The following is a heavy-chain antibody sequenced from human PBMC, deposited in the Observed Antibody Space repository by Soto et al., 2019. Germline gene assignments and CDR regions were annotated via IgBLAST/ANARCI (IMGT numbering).Heavy chain of an antibody. V-gene: IGHV1-69*01. CDR2: IIPIFGTA. J-gene: IGHJ6*02. CDR1: GGTFSSYA. CDR3: ARENEIAAAGSQNYYYYGMDV. D-gene: IGHD6-13*01. Sequence: QVQLVQSEAEVKKPGSSVKVSCKASGGTFSSYAISWVRQAPGQGLEWMGGIIPIFGTANYAQKFQGRVTITADESTSTAYMELSSLRSEDTAVYYCARENEIAAAGSQNYYYYGMDVWGQGTTVTVSS.